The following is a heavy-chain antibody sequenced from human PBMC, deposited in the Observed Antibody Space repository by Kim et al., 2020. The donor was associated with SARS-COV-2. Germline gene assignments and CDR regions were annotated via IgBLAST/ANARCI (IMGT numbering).Heavy chain of an antibody. CDR3: ARAGSYYDILTGYYDHYGMDV. D-gene: IGHD3-9*01. Sequence: GGSLRLSCAASGFTFSSYSMNWVRQAPGKGLEWVSSISSSSSYIYYADSVKGRFTISRDNAKNSLYLQMNSLRAEDTAVYYCARAGSYYDILTGYYDHYGMDVWGQGPTVTVSS. J-gene: IGHJ6*02. CDR2: ISSSSSYI. V-gene: IGHV3-21*01. CDR1: GFTFSSYS.